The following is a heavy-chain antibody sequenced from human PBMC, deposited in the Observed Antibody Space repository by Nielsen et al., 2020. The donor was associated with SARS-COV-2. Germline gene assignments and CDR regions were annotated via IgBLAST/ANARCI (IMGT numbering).Heavy chain of an antibody. Sequence: GGSLRLSCAASGFTFSSYWMSWVRQAPGKGLEWVANIKQDGSEKYYVDSVKGRFTISRDNAKNSLYLQMNSLRAEDTAVYYCARAVEQQLTDWYFDLWGRGTLVTVSS. J-gene: IGHJ2*01. CDR2: IKQDGSEK. CDR3: ARAVEQQLTDWYFDL. CDR1: GFTFSSYW. D-gene: IGHD6-13*01. V-gene: IGHV3-7*01.